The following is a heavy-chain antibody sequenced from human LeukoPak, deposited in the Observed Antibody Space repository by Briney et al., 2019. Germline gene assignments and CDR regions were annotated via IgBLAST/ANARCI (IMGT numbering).Heavy chain of an antibody. Sequence: GGSLRLSCAASGFTFSSYEMNWVRQAPGKGLEWVSYISSGSSTMYYADSVKGRFTISRDNAKNSLYLQMNSLGDEDTAVYYCANDYSNDYWGQGTLVTLSS. CDR2: ISSGSSTM. V-gene: IGHV3-48*02. J-gene: IGHJ4*02. CDR1: GFTFSSYE. D-gene: IGHD4-11*01. CDR3: ANDYSNDY.